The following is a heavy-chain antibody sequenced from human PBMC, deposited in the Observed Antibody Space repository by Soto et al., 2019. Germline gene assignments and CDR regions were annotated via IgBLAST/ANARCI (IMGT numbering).Heavy chain of an antibody. CDR3: ARAATHPNKDYDY. J-gene: IGHJ4*02. CDR1: GFTFSDYW. D-gene: IGHD7-27*01. CDR2: IKFDGGVT. V-gene: IGHV3-74*01. Sequence: GGSLRLSCVASGFTFSDYWMHWVRQAPGRGLVWVSRIKFDGGVTSHADSVKGRFTISRDNARNTVHLQMNSLRAEDTGVYYWARAATHPNKDYDYWGQGTLVPVSS.